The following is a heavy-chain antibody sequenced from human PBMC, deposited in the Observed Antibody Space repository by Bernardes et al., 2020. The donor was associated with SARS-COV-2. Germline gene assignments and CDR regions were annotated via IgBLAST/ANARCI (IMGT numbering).Heavy chain of an antibody. Sequence: VGSLRLSCAASGFTFSNFGMHWVRQAPGKGLEWVAVIWFDGSSKYYADSVRGRFTISRDNSKNTLYLQMNSLRAEDTALYYCARDLVSVVTSTPSYYYGMDVWGQGTRVTVSS. CDR2: IWFDGSSK. V-gene: IGHV3-33*01. D-gene: IGHD2-21*02. CDR3: ARDLVSVVTSTPSYYYGMDV. J-gene: IGHJ6*02. CDR1: GFTFSNFG.